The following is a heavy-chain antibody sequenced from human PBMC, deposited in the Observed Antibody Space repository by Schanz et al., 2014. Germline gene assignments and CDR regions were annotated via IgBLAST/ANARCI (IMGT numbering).Heavy chain of an antibody. CDR1: GFTFSQYG. D-gene: IGHD5-18*01. Sequence: QVFLAESGGGVVQPGRSLRLSCAASGFTFSQYGMHWVRQAPGKGLEWVAVISYDGTNEYYAESVKGRFTISRDNAKNTFYLHMNSLRNGDTAVYFCAKDRGDGYSNGIFQYWGLGTLVTVSS. V-gene: IGHV3-30*18. CDR3: AKDRGDGYSNGIFQY. J-gene: IGHJ4*02. CDR2: ISYDGTNE.